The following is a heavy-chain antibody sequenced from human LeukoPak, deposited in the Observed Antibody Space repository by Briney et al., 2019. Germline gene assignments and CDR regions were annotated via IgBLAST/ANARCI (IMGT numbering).Heavy chain of an antibody. D-gene: IGHD6-19*01. V-gene: IGHV3-23*01. Sequence: GGSLRLSCAASGFTFSSYAMRWVRQAPGKGLEWVSSIHADGVGTFYADSVRGRFTISRDNSKNTLDLQMNSLRVEDTAVYYCGKGRVSEWGQGTLVTVSS. CDR1: GFTFSSYA. CDR2: IHADGVGT. J-gene: IGHJ4*02. CDR3: GKGRVSE.